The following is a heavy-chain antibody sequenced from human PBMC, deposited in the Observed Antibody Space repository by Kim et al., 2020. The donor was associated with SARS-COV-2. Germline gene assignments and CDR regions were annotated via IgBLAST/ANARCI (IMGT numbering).Heavy chain of an antibody. Sequence: TSYAQKFQGRVTMTRDTATSTVYMELSSLRSEDTAVYYCARAAMVPNFDYWGQGTLVTVSS. CDR3: ARAAMVPNFDY. CDR2: T. J-gene: IGHJ4*02. D-gene: IGHD5-18*01. V-gene: IGHV1-46*01.